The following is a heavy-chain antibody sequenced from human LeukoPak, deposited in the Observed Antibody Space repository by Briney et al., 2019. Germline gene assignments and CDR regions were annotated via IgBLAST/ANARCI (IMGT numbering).Heavy chain of an antibody. J-gene: IGHJ4*02. CDR2: ISHSGGST. V-gene: IGHV3-23*01. CDR1: GFTFSSYA. CDR3: AKADFMTTVTYDY. Sequence: PGGSLRLSCAASGFTFSSYAMSWVRQAPGKGLEWVSGISHSGGSTYYADSVKGRFTISRDNSKNTLYLQMNSLRAEDTALYYCAKADFMTTVTYDYWGQGTLVTVSS. D-gene: IGHD4-17*01.